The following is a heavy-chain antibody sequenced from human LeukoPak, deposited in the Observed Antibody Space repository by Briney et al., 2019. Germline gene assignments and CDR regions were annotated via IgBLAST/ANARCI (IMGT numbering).Heavy chain of an antibody. CDR3: ARDSFDSSGSYSGNY. CDR2: ISSSGSTI. CDR1: GFTFSDYY. V-gene: IGHV3-11*01. Sequence: PGGSLRLSCAASGFTFSDYYMSWIRQAPGKGLEWVSYISSSGSTIYYADSVKGRFTISRDNAKNSLYLQMNSLRAEDTAVYYCARDSFDSSGSYSGNYWGQGTLVTVSS. D-gene: IGHD3-22*01. J-gene: IGHJ4*02.